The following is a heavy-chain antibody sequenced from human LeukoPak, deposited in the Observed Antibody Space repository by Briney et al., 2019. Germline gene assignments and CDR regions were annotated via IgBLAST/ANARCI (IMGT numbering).Heavy chain of an antibody. Sequence: PGGSLRLSCAASGFTVSSNYMSWVRQAPRKGLEWVSLFYSTDTTYYADSVKGRFTISRDNSKNTLYLQMNSLRAEDTAMYYCARSSWPYYFDYWGQGTLVTVSS. J-gene: IGHJ4*02. D-gene: IGHD5-12*01. CDR2: FYSTDTT. V-gene: IGHV3-53*01. CDR3: ARSSWPYYFDY. CDR1: GFTVSSNY.